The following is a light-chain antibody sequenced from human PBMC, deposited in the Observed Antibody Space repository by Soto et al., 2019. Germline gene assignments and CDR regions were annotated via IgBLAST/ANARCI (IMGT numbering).Light chain of an antibody. CDR1: QSVSSN. J-gene: IGKJ1*01. V-gene: IGKV3-15*01. Sequence: EIVMTQSPATLSVSPGERATLSCRASQSVSSNLAWYQQKPGQAPRLLIYGASTRATGIPARFSGSGSGTEFTLTISSLQSEDFAVYCCQQYNKGKTFDQGTKVEIK. CDR3: QQYNKGKT. CDR2: GAS.